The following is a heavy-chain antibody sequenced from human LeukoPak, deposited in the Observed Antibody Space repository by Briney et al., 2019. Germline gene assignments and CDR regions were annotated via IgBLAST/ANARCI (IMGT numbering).Heavy chain of an antibody. CDR1: GFTFSSYV. CDR2: FSYDGINK. V-gene: IGHV3-30*18. CDR3: AKSFFAGVINLFDY. Sequence: GRSLRLSCVASGFTFSSYVMHWVRQAPGKGLEWVALFSYDGINKYYADSVKGRFTISRDNSKNTLYLQMDSLRAEDTAVYYCAKSFFAGVINLFDYWGQGTLVTVS. J-gene: IGHJ4*02. D-gene: IGHD3-10*01.